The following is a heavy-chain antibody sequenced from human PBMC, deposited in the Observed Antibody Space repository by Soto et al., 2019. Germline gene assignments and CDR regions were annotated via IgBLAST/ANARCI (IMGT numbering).Heavy chain of an antibody. V-gene: IGHV3-7*04. CDR3: ARHILAVGSH. CDR2: IKPDASET. J-gene: IGHJ4*02. D-gene: IGHD3-3*02. CDR1: GFIFSDYW. Sequence: PGGSLRLSCAASGFIFSDYWMNWVRQAPGKGLEWVAAIKPDASETYYADSVKGRFTISRDNAENSLFLQMDSLRADDSAVYYCARHILAVGSHWGQGTLVTVSS.